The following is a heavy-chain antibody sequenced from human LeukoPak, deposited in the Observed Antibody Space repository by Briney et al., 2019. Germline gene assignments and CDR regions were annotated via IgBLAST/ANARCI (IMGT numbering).Heavy chain of an antibody. J-gene: IGHJ4*02. CDR3: ARDKEGSFDY. Sequence: SETLSLTCAVSGYSISSGDYWGCIRQPPGKRLEWLGSSYHSGSTYYNPSLKSRVTISVDTSKNQFSLKLSSVTAADTAVYYCARDKEGSFDYWGQGTLVTVSS. V-gene: IGHV4-38-2*02. CDR2: SYHSGST. CDR1: GYSISSGDY.